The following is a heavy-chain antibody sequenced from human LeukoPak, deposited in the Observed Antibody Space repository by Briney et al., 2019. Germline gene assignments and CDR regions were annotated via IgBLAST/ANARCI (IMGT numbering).Heavy chain of an antibody. CDR1: GFTFSSYW. CDR2: INTDGSST. J-gene: IGHJ4*02. V-gene: IGHV3-74*01. Sequence: GGSLRLSCAASGFTFSSYWMHWVRQAPGKGLVWVSRINTDGSSTSYADSVKGRFTISRDNAKNTLYLQMNGLRAEDTAVYYCANDAHHESPSGCYWGQGTLVTVSS. D-gene: IGHD1-1*01. CDR3: ANDAHHESPSGCY.